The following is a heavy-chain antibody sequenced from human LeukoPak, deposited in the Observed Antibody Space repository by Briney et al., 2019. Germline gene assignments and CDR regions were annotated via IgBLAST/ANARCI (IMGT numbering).Heavy chain of an antibody. J-gene: IGHJ4*02. D-gene: IGHD3-16*01. CDR1: GFTFSSYW. Sequence: GGSLRLSCAASGFTFSSYWMSWVRQAPGKGLEWVANIKEDGSEKYYVDSVKGRFTISRDNAKNSLYLQMNSLRAEDTAMYYCARDRPRGELPFDYWGQGTLVTVSS. V-gene: IGHV3-7*01. CDR2: IKEDGSEK. CDR3: ARDRPRGELPFDY.